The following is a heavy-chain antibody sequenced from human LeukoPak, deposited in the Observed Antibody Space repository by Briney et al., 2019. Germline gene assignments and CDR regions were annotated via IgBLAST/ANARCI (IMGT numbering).Heavy chain of an antibody. Sequence: GGSLRLSCAASGFTFDDYAMHWVRQAPGKGLEWVSGISWNSGSIGYADSVKGRFTISRDNAKNSLYLQMNSLRAEDTAVYYCARSDGYCSRTSCYAFDIWGQGTMVTVSS. V-gene: IGHV3-9*01. J-gene: IGHJ3*02. CDR1: GFTFDDYA. CDR2: ISWNSGSI. D-gene: IGHD2-2*03. CDR3: ARSDGYCSRTSCYAFDI.